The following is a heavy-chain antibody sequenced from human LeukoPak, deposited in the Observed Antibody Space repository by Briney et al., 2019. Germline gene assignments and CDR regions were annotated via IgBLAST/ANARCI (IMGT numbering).Heavy chain of an antibody. D-gene: IGHD6-13*01. V-gene: IGHV3-43*02. CDR2: ISGNGDNT. J-gene: IGHJ2*01. CDR1: GFTFSNYA. CDR3: AKDGYKAAGYFDL. Sequence: GGSLRLSCAASGFTFSNYAMHWVRQVPGKGLEWLSLISGNGDNTDYAESVKGRFTVSRDNSRNSLYLQMSGLRAEDTALFYCAKDGYKAAGYFDLWGRGTLVTVSS.